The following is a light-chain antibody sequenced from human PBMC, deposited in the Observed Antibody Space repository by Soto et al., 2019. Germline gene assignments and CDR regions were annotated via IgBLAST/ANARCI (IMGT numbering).Light chain of an antibody. CDR1: QSISSW. CDR3: QQRYSTLIT. V-gene: IGKV1-39*01. CDR2: TAS. Sequence: DIQMTQSPSTLSASVGDRVTITCRASQSISSWLAWYQQKPGKDPKLLIYTASSLQVGFPSRFSGSGSGTDFNLTISSLQTEDFATYECQQRYSTLITFGQGTRLEIK. J-gene: IGKJ5*01.